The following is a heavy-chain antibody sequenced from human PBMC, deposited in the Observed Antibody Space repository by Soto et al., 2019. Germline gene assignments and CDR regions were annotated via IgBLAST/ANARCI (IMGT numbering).Heavy chain of an antibody. CDR3: ARVGTGISYYYYYMDV. J-gene: IGHJ6*03. V-gene: IGHV3-33*01. CDR2: IWYDGSNK. D-gene: IGHD5-18*01. Sequence: QVQLVESGGGVVQPGRSLRLSCAASGFTFSSYGMHWVRQAPGKGLEWVAVIWYDGSNKYYADSVKGRFTISRDNSKNTLYLQMNSLRAEDTAVYYCARVGTGISYYYYYMDVWGKGTTVTVSS. CDR1: GFTFSSYG.